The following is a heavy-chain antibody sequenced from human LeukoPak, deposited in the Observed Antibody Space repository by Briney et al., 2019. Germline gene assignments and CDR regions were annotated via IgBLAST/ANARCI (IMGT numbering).Heavy chain of an antibody. CDR1: GFTFSSYG. J-gene: IGHJ4*02. V-gene: IGHV3-30*02. CDR2: IRYDGSNK. CDR3: ARDGGSILWFGELLYY. D-gene: IGHD3-10*01. Sequence: GGSLRLSCAASGFTFSSYGMHWVRQAPGKGLEWVAFIRYDGSNKYYADSVKGRFTISRDNSKNTLYLQMNSLRAEDTAVYYCARDGGSILWFGELLYYWGQGTLVTVSS.